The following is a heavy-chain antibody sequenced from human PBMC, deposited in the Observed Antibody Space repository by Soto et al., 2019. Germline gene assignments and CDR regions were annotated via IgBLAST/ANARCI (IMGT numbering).Heavy chain of an antibody. Sequence: SETLCLTCTVSGGSISSYYWSWIRQPPGKGLEWIGYIYYSGSTNYNPSLKSRVTISVDTSMNQFSLKLSSVTAADTAVYYCAREFSSSSGGAYYYYYMDVWGKGTTVTVSS. CDR2: IYYSGST. CDR1: GGSISSYY. J-gene: IGHJ6*03. V-gene: IGHV4-59*01. D-gene: IGHD6-6*01. CDR3: AREFSSSSGGAYYYYYMDV.